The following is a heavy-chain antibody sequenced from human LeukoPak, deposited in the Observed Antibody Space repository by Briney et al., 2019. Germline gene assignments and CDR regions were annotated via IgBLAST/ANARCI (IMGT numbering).Heavy chain of an antibody. V-gene: IGHV1-18*01. J-gene: IGHJ4*02. CDR1: GGTFSSYA. Sequence: ASVKVSCKASGGTFSSYAISWVRQAPGQGLEWMGWISAYNGNTNYAQKLQGRVTMTTDTSTSTAYMELRSLRSDDTAVYYCARDLRRLTTVRSENFDYWGQGTLVTVSS. CDR3: ARDLRRLTTVRSENFDY. D-gene: IGHD4-11*01. CDR2: ISAYNGNT.